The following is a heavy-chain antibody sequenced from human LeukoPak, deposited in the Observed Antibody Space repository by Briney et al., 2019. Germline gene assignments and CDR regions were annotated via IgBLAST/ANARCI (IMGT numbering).Heavy chain of an antibody. CDR2: ISWNSGSI. CDR3: AKDMTSGAVGLLLFGGRSCSAY. Sequence: GRSLRLSCAASGFTFDDYAMHWVRQAPGKGLEWVSGISWNSGSIGYADSVKGRFTISRDNAKNSLYLQMNSLRAEDTALYYCAKDMTSGAVGLLLFGGRSCSAYGGQGTLVTVSS. CDR1: GFTFDDYA. D-gene: IGHD3-10*01. V-gene: IGHV3-9*01. J-gene: IGHJ4*02.